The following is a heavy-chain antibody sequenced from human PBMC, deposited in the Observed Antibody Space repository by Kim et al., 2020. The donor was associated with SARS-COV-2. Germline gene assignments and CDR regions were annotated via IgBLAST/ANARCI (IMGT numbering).Heavy chain of an antibody. D-gene: IGHD3-3*01. V-gene: IGHV4-34*01. J-gene: IGHJ4*02. CDR1: GGSFSGYY. CDR3: ARSQRIFSRRGPYYFDY. Sequence: SETLSLTCAVYGGSFSGYYWSWIRQPPGKGLEWIGEINHSGSTNYNPSLKSRVTISVDTSKNQFSLKLSSVTAADTAVYYCARSQRIFSRRGPYYFDYWGQGTLAT. CDR2: INHSGST.